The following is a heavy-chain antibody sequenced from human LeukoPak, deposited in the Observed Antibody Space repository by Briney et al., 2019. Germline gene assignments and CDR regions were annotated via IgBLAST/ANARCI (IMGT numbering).Heavy chain of an antibody. Sequence: GGSLRLSCVVSGFNFRTFSMNWVRQVPGKGPEWVSSISSTSSYIYYGDAVGGRFTVFRDNAKNSVYLQMNSLRVDDTAVYYCARDFQLELRTSYYYYGMDVWGQGTTVTVSS. CDR2: ISSTSSYI. CDR3: ARDFQLELRTSYYYYGMDV. D-gene: IGHD1-7*01. J-gene: IGHJ6*02. CDR1: GFNFRTFS. V-gene: IGHV3-21*06.